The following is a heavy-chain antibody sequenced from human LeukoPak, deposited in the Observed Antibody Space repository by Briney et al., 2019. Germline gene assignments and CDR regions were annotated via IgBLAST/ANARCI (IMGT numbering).Heavy chain of an antibody. CDR2: IIPILGIA. D-gene: IGHD5-18*01. Sequence: SVKVSCKASGGTFSSYAISWVRQAPGQGLEWMGRIIPILGIANYAQKFQGRVTITADKSTSTAYMELSSLRSEDTAVYYCARDQEGYSYGLKGNYYYYGMDVWGQGTTVTVSS. V-gene: IGHV1-69*04. CDR1: GGTFSSYA. J-gene: IGHJ6*02. CDR3: ARDQEGYSYGLKGNYYYYGMDV.